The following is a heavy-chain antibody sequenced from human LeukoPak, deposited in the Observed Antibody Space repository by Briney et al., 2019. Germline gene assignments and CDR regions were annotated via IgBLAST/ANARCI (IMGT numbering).Heavy chain of an antibody. CDR3: ARASGGSYYVDY. J-gene: IGHJ4*02. Sequence: GGSLRLSCAASGFTFSDYYMSWIRRAPGKGLEWVSYISSSGSISYYADSVRGRFTISRDTAKNSLYLQINSLRAEDTAVYYCARASGGSYYVDYWGQGTLVTVSS. V-gene: IGHV3-11*04. CDR1: GFTFSDYY. CDR2: ISSSGSIS. D-gene: IGHD1-26*01.